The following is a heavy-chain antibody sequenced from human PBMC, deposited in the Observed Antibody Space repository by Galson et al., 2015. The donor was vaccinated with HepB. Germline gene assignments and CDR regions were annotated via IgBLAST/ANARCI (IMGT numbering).Heavy chain of an antibody. CDR2: IKSKTDGETT. CDR1: GFPFNNAW. Sequence: SLRLSCAASGFPFNNAWMPWVRQAPGRGLERVGRIKSKTDGETTDYAAPVKGRFTISRDDSKNSLYLQMNSPKTEDTAVYYCTTDVYYSTYWSWLDPWGQGTLVTVSS. J-gene: IGHJ5*02. CDR3: TTDVYYSTYWSWLDP. V-gene: IGHV3-15*01. D-gene: IGHD2-8*02.